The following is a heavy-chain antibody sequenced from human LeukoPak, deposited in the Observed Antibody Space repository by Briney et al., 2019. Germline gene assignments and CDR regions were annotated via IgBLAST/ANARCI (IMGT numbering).Heavy chain of an antibody. Sequence: GGSLRLSCAASGFTFSNYDMHWVRQVTGKGLEWVSAFHTAGDTHYSGSVKGRFATSRENAKNSFYLQMNNLRAGDTALYYCARGSCGSSSSYERLNGLDVWGQGTPVTVSS. CDR3: ARGSCGSSSSYERLNGLDV. J-gene: IGHJ6*02. CDR2: FHTAGDT. V-gene: IGHV3-13*01. D-gene: IGHD2-2*01. CDR1: GFTFSNYD.